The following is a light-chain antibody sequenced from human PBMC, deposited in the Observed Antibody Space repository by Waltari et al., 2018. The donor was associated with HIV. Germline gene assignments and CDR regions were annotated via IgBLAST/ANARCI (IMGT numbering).Light chain of an antibody. J-gene: IGKJ1*01. CDR3: QQYNSWPT. Sequence: ETVMTQSPATLSVSPGEIDTLSWWASQSVRTNLAWYQQKAGHAPRLLIYGTSARATGIPARFSGSGSGTEFTLTISSLQSEDFAVYYCQQYNSWPTFGQGTKVEIK. CDR1: QSVRTN. CDR2: GTS. V-gene: IGKV3-15*01.